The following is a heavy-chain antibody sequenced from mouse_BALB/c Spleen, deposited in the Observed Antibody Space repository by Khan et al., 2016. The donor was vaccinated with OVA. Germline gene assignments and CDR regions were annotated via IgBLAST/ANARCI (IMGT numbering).Heavy chain of an antibody. CDR2: IDPANGNT. CDR3: ARIDA. J-gene: IGHJ2*01. CDR1: GFNIKDTY. Sequence: VQLQQSGAELVKPGASVKLSCTASGFNIKDTYMHWVKQRPEQGLEWICRIDPANGNTKYDPKFQGKATITADKSSTPAYLQLSSPTSEDTAVDSRARIDAWGQATTLTVSP. V-gene: IGHV14-3*02.